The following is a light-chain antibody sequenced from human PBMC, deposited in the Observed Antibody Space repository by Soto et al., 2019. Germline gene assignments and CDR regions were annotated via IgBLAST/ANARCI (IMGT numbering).Light chain of an antibody. J-gene: IGKJ1*01. CDR3: QQYNDWWT. CDR1: QSVSNN. V-gene: IGKV3-15*01. Sequence: ETVMTQVPATLAVSPGERVTLSYRASQSVSNNIAGYQQKPGQAPRLLIYGASTRDTSIPAWFSGSGSGTEFTLTFSSLQAEDVAVYYCQQYNDWWTCGQGTKVDI. CDR2: GAS.